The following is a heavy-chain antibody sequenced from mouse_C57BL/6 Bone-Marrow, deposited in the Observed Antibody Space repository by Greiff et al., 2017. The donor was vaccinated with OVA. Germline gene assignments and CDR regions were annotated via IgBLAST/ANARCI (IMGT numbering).Heavy chain of an antibody. J-gene: IGHJ2*01. Sequence: EVMLVESGGGLVKPGGSLKLSCAASGFTFSSYAMSWVRQTPEKRLAWVATISDGGSYTYYPDNVKGRFTISRDNAKNNLYLQMSHLKSEDTAMYYCARDYDGTAQDYFDYWGQGTTLTVSS. V-gene: IGHV5-4*01. D-gene: IGHD2-3*01. CDR1: GFTFSSYA. CDR2: ISDGGSYT. CDR3: ARDYDGTAQDYFDY.